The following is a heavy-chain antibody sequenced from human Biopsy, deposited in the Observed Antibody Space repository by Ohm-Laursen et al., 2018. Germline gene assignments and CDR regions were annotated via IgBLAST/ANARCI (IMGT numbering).Heavy chain of an antibody. Sequence: SETLSLTWAVSGGSIDFKYWAWIRQSADKGLEWIGRFTPTGVTHYNPSLESRVTMSLDTSKKLFSLKLSSVTAADTAMYYCARELMEYYDSSGYFDHWGQGSLVTVSS. CDR1: GGSIDFKY. CDR2: FTPTGVT. V-gene: IGHV4-4*07. CDR3: ARELMEYYDSSGYFDH. J-gene: IGHJ4*02. D-gene: IGHD3-22*01.